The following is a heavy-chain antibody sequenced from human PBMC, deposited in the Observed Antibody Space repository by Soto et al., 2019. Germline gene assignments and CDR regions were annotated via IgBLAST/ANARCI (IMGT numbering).Heavy chain of an antibody. Sequence: PGGSLRLSCAASGFTFSSYDMHWVRQATGKGLEWVSAIGTAGDTYYPGSVKGRFTISRENAKNSLYLQMNSLRAEDTAVYYCARGAGYYSGMDVWGQGTTVTVSS. CDR3: ARGAGYYSGMDV. J-gene: IGHJ6*02. V-gene: IGHV3-13*01. CDR2: IGTAGDT. CDR1: GFTFSSYD.